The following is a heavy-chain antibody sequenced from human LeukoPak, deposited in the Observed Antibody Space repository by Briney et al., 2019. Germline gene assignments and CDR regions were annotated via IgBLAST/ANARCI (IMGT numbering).Heavy chain of an antibody. J-gene: IGHJ3*02. CDR3: ARDWGTGIRQNAFDI. V-gene: IGHV3-74*01. CDR1: GFTFSSYW. CDR2: INSDGSST. Sequence: PGGSLRLSCAASGFTFSSYWMHWVRQAPGKGLVWVSRINSDGSSTSYADSVKGRFSISRDNAKNSLYLQMNSLRAEDTAVYYCARDWGTGIRQNAFDIWGQGTMVTVSS. D-gene: IGHD3-16*01.